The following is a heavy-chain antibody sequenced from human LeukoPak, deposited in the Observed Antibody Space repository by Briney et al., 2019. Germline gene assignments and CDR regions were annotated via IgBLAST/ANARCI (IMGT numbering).Heavy chain of an antibody. CDR1: GFTFSSYS. V-gene: IGHV3-21*01. CDR3: ARVREYSSSYFDY. D-gene: IGHD6-6*01. CDR2: ISSSSSYI. J-gene: IGHJ4*02. Sequence: GGFLRLSCAASGFTFSSYSMNWVRQAPGKGLEWVSSISSSSSYIYYADSVKGRFTISRDNAKNSLYLQMNSLRAEDTAVYYCARVREYSSSYFDYWGQGTLVTVSS.